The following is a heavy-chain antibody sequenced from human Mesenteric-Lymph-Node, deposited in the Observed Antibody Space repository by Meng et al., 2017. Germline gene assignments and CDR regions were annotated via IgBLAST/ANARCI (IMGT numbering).Heavy chain of an antibody. J-gene: IGHJ4*02. CDR2: TRKKSNSYTT. D-gene: IGHD3-9*01. V-gene: IGHV3-72*01. Sequence: EVQLVESGGGLVQPGGSLRLSCAASGFTFSDHNMDWVRQAPGKGLEWVALTRKKSNSYTTEYAASVKGRFTISRDDAKNSLHLQMNSLKTEDTAVYYCTRDLVDWGQGSLVTVSS. CDR3: TRDLVD. CDR1: GFTFSDHN.